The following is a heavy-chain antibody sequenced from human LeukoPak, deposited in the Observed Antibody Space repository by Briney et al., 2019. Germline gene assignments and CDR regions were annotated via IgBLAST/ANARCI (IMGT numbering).Heavy chain of an antibody. J-gene: IGHJ4*02. V-gene: IGHV3-49*03. CDR3: TRNPHPFCSGVHCPSDS. CDR2: IRRKNYSRAT. D-gene: IGHD2-15*01. Sequence: GSLRLSCTTSGCTFRDYGMSWFGQAPGRGLEWVSFIRRKNYSRATDYAASVRGRFVISRDDSESIAYLQMNSLKTEDTGVYYCTRNPHPFCSGVHCPSDSWGQGTLVTVSP. CDR1: GCTFRDYG.